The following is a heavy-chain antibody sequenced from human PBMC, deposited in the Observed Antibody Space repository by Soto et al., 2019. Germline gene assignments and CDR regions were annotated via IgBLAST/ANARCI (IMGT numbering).Heavy chain of an antibody. Sequence: GGSLRLSCAASGFTFRSFNMHWVRQAPGKALELLSSITSDDNAYYADSVKSRFTISRDRSKSLYLQMKSLRAEDTAIYYCAKFFVAGTRGYFDSWGQGTLVTVSS. D-gene: IGHD6-19*01. CDR1: GFTFRSFN. CDR3: AKFFVAGTRGYFDS. V-gene: IGHV3-23*01. CDR2: ITSDDNA. J-gene: IGHJ4*02.